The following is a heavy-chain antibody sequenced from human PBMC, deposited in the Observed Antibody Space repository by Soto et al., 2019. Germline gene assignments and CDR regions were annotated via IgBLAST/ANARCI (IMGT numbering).Heavy chain of an antibody. CDR2: ISYDGSNK. Sequence: GGSLRLSCAASGFTLSSYGMQWVRQAPGKGLEWVAVISYDGSNKYYADSVKGRFTISRDTSKNTLYLQMNSLRAEDSAVYYFPGGDYTYYIYGMVVWGQGATVNVSS. CDR1: GFTLSSYG. D-gene: IGHD4-4*01. J-gene: IGHJ6*01. V-gene: IGHV3-30*03. CDR3: PGGDYTYYIYGMVV.